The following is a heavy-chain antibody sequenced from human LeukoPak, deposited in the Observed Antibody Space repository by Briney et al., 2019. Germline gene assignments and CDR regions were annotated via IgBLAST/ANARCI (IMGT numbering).Heavy chain of an antibody. CDR1: GXSXXNYY. CDR3: XXXXXMXXY. Sequence: GXSXXNYYWTWIRQPPGQGLEWIGYIHYTGSTNYNPSFKSRVTISLDASKNXFSLKLTSVTAADTAVDFCXXXXXMXXYWGQGTLVTVSS. V-gene: IGHV4-59*01. J-gene: IGHJ4*02. CDR2: IHYTGST.